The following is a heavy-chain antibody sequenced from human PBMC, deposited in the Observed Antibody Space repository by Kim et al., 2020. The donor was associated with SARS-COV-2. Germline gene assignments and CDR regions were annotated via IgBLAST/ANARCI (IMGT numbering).Heavy chain of an antibody. V-gene: IGHV4-61*01. CDR1: GGSVSSGSYY. CDR3: ARYSSSYNWFDP. CDR2: IYYSGST. D-gene: IGHD6-13*01. Sequence: SETLSLTCTVSGGSVSSGSYYWSWIRQPPGKGLEWIGYIYYSGSTNYNPSLKSRVTISVDTSKNQFSLKLSSVTAADTAVYYCARYSSSYNWFDPWGQGT. J-gene: IGHJ5*02.